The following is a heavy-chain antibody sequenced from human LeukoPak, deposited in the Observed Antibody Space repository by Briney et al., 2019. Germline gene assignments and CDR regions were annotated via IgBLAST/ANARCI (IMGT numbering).Heavy chain of an antibody. CDR3: ARLGVAGTQLLNIFDY. CDR2: IYPGDSDT. V-gene: IGHV5-51*01. CDR1: GYSFTSFW. D-gene: IGHD6-19*01. Sequence: GESLKISWKGSGYSFTSFWIGWVRQMPGKGLGGMGIIYPGDSDTRYSPSFQGQVTISADKSISTSYLQWSSLKATDTAMYYFARLGVAGTQLLNIFDYWGQGTLVTVSS. J-gene: IGHJ4*02.